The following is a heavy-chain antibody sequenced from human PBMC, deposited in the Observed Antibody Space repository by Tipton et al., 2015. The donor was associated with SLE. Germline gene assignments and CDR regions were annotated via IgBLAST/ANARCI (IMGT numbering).Heavy chain of an antibody. CDR2: ISSSSSTI. V-gene: IGHV3-48*01. D-gene: IGHD1-26*01. CDR1: GFTFSSYS. Sequence: SLRLSCAASGFTFSSYSMNWVRQAPGKGLEWVSYISSSSSTIYYADSVKGRFTISRDNAKNSLYLQMNSLRAEDTAVYYCARDLRELWLDYWGQGTLVTVSS. J-gene: IGHJ4*02. CDR3: ARDLRELWLDY.